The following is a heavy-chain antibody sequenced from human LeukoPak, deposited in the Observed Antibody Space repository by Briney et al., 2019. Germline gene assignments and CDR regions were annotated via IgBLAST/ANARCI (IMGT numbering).Heavy chain of an antibody. CDR2: IYYSGST. CDR1: GGSISSGDYY. CDR3: ARGRFLEWRNYYYGMDV. D-gene: IGHD3-3*01. J-gene: IGHJ6*02. Sequence: SETLSLTCTVSGGSISSGDYYWSWIRQPPGKGLEWIGYIYYSGSTYYNPSLKSRVTISVDTSKNQFSVKLSSVTAADTAVYYCARGRFLEWRNYYYGMDVWGQGTTVTVSS. V-gene: IGHV4-30-4*01.